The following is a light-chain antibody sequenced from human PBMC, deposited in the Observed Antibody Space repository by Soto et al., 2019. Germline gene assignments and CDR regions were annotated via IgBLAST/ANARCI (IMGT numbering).Light chain of an antibody. CDR3: QQSYSALYT. J-gene: IGKJ2*01. CDR1: QSISSY. V-gene: IGKV1-39*01. Sequence: DIQMTQSPSSLSASVGDRVTITCRASQSISSYLNWYQQKPGKAPNLLIYAASTLQSGVPSRFSGSGSGTDFTLTISSLQPEDFATYDCQQSYSALYTFGQGTKLEIK. CDR2: AAS.